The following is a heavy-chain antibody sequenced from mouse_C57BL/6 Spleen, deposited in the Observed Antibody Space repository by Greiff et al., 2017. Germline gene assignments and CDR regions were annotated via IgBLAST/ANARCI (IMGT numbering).Heavy chain of an antibody. V-gene: IGHV1-50*01. CDR2: IYPSGCYT. CDR1: GYTFTSYW. CDR3: ARRYYYDSSFYAMDY. D-gene: IGHD1-1*01. J-gene: IGHJ4*01. Sequence: QVQLQQPGAELVKPGASVKLSCKASGYTFTSYWMQWVKQRPGQGLEWLGEIYPSGCYTNYNHKFKGKATVTVDPSSSTAYMQLSNLTSDDSAVYYCARRYYYDSSFYAMDYWGQGTSVTVSS.